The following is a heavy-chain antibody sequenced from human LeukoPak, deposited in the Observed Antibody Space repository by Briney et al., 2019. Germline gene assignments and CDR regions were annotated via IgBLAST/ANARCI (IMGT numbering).Heavy chain of an antibody. CDR3: ARDRQGSGPRPPETNWFDP. CDR1: GYTFTSYG. V-gene: IGHV1-18*01. J-gene: IGHJ5*02. CDR2: ISSYNGNT. D-gene: IGHD1-14*01. Sequence: ASVKGSCKASGYTFTSYGITWVRQAPGQGLEWMGWISSYNGNTIYARNLQGRITMTTDTFTSTAYMELRSLISDDTAVYYCARDRQGSGPRPPETNWFDPWGQGTLVTVSS.